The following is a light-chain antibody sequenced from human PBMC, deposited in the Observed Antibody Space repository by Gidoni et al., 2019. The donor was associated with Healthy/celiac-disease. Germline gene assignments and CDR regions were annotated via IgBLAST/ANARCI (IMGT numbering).Light chain of an antibody. CDR1: QSVSSSY. Sequence: EIVLTQSPGTLSLSPGERATLSCRASQSVSSSYLAWYQQKPGQAPRLLIYGASSRATGIPDRFSGSGSGTDFALTISRLEPEDFAVYYCQQYGSQPTFXQGTKLEIK. V-gene: IGKV3-20*01. CDR3: QQYGSQPT. J-gene: IGKJ2*01. CDR2: GAS.